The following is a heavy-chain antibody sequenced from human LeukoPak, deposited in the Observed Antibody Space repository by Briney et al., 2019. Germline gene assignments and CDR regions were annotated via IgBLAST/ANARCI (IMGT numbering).Heavy chain of an antibody. J-gene: IGHJ2*01. D-gene: IGHD2-21*02. Sequence: ASVKVSCKASGYTFISYGISWVRQAPGQGLEWMGWISGYNGNTNYAQNLQGRVTMTTDTSTSTAYMELRSLGSDDTAVYYCARGLGVVTAQSEQPKPRYFDLWGRGTQVTVSS. CDR1: GYTFISYG. V-gene: IGHV1-18*01. CDR3: ARGLGVVTAQSEQPKPRYFDL. CDR2: ISGYNGNT.